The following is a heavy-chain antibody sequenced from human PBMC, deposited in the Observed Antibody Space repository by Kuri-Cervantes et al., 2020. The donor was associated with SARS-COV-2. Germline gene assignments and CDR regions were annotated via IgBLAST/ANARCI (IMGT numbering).Heavy chain of an antibody. V-gene: IGHV3-23*01. Sequence: GGSLRLSCAASGFTFSSYAMSWVRQAPGKGLEWVSVISASGASTYYADSVKGRFTISRDNSKNTLYLQMNSLRAEDTALYYCAKDIREQLVGGVGWFDPWGQGTLVTVSS. J-gene: IGHJ5*02. CDR1: GFTFSSYA. CDR2: ISASGAST. CDR3: AKDIREQLVGGVGWFDP. D-gene: IGHD6-6*01.